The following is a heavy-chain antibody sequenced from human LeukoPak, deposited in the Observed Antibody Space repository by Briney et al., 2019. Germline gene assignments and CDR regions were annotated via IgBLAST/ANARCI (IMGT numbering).Heavy chain of an antibody. CDR3: AGHVSAAAGGR. J-gene: IGHJ4*02. CDR1: GGYVRDNC. CDR2: IHHSGST. V-gene: IGHV4-34*01. Sequence: SETLSLTCAVYGGYVRDNCWSWIRQPPGKGLEWIGEIHHSGSTKYNPSLKGRVTISLDTSKNQFSLKLNSMTAADTAVYYCAGHVSAAAGGRWGQGTLVTVSS. D-gene: IGHD6-13*01.